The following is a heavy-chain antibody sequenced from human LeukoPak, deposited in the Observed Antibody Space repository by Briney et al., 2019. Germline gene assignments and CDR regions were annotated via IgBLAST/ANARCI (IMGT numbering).Heavy chain of an antibody. CDR2: ISYDGSNK. CDR3: ARDDIAVAGSN. Sequence: PGGSLRLSCAASGFTFSSYAMHWVRQAPGKGLEWVAVISYDGSNKYYADSVKGRFTISRDDSKNTLYLQMSSLRAEDTAVYYCARDDIAVAGSNWGQGTLVTVSS. V-gene: IGHV3-30-3*01. CDR1: GFTFSSYA. D-gene: IGHD6-19*01. J-gene: IGHJ4*02.